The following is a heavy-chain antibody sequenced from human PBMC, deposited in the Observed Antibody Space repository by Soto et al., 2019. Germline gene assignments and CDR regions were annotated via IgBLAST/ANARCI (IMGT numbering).Heavy chain of an antibody. CDR1: GFTFTTFD. V-gene: IGHV3-23*01. CDR3: AKGAWLAY. J-gene: IGHJ4*02. D-gene: IGHD5-12*01. Sequence: EVQLLESGGGLVQPGASLRLSCAASGFTFTTFDMSWARQAPGKGLEWVSVVRGRDGSTSYADSLKGRFTISKDSSKNTLYLQMNSLRAEDTALYYCAKGAWLAYWGQGTLVTVS. CDR2: VRGRDGST.